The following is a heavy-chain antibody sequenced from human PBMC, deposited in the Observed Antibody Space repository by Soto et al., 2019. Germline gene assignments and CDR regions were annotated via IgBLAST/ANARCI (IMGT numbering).Heavy chain of an antibody. D-gene: IGHD3-22*01. CDR3: ARAEADTSGFGTLFDY. CDR1: GGSFSGYY. J-gene: IGHJ4*02. Sequence: SETLSITCAVYGGSFSGYYWIWIRPPPGKGLEWIGEINHSGSTNYNPSLKSRVTISVDTSKNQFSLQLNSVTPEDTAVYYCARAEADTSGFGTLFDYWGQGTLVTVSS. V-gene: IGHV4-34*01. CDR2: INHSGST.